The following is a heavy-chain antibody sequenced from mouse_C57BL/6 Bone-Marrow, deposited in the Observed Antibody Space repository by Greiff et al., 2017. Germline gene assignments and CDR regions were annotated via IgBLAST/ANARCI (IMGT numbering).Heavy chain of an antibody. D-gene: IGHD6-5*01. CDR3: TTGSLYYYAMDY. J-gene: IGHJ4*01. CDR1: GFNIKDDY. V-gene: IGHV14-4*01. Sequence: PLQQSGAELVRPGASVKLSCTASGFNIKDDYMHWVKQRPEQGLEWIGWIDPENGDTEYASKFQGKATITADTSSNTAYLQLSSLTSEDTAVYYCTTGSLYYYAMDYWGQGTSVTVSS. CDR2: IDPENGDT.